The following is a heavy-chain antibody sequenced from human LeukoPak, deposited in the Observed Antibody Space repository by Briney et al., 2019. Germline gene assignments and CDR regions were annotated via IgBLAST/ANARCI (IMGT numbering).Heavy chain of an antibody. V-gene: IGHV4-59*01. CDR2: VFHTGNT. J-gene: IGHJ4*02. CDR3: ARGVVEIVVVPAAPL. Sequence: SETLTLTCIVSGGSINSDYWIWIRQPPGKGLEWIGNVFHTGNTNYSPSLRSRVTISLDMSKSQFSLSLRSVTAADTAVYYCARGVVEIVVVPAAPLWGQGTLVTVSS. D-gene: IGHD2-2*03. CDR1: GGSINSDY.